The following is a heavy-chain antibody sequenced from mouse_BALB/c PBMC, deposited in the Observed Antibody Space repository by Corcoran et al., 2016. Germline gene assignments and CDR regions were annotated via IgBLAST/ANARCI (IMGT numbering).Heavy chain of an antibody. Sequence: QIQLVQSGPELKKPGETVKISCKASGYTFTNYGMNWVKQAPGKGLKWMGWINTYTGEPTHADDFKGRFAFSLETSATTAYLQIDNLKNEDTATYFCARAPLHYYAMDYWGQGTSVTVPS. CDR3: ARAPLHYYAMDY. J-gene: IGHJ4*01. D-gene: IGHD6-1*01. CDR1: GYTFTNYG. V-gene: IGHV9-3-1*01. CDR2: INTYTGEP.